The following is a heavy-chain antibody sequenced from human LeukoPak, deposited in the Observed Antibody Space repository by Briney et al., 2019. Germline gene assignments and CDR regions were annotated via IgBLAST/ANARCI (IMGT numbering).Heavy chain of an antibody. D-gene: IGHD2-21*01. CDR1: GGSISNYY. Sequence: SETLSLTCTVSGGSISNYYWSWIRQPPGKGLEWIGYMHYSGSTSSNPFLRSRVILSLDTSNNRFYLNLFSVTAADTAVYFCAREEDGVIDDAFDIWGLGTLVTVSS. CDR3: AREEDGVIDDAFDI. CDR2: MHYSGST. V-gene: IGHV4-59*01. J-gene: IGHJ3*02.